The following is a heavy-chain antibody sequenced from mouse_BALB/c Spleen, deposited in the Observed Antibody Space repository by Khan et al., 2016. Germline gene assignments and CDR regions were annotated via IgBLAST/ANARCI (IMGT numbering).Heavy chain of an antibody. CDR2: INPFNDGT. CDR1: GFTFISYV. Sequence: VRLQQPGPELVKPGASVKMSCKASGFTFISYVMHWVKQKPGQGLEWIGYINPFNDGTNYNENFKGKATLTSDKSSSTAYMDLSSLTSEDSAVYYCARSGNLAMDYWGQGTSVTVSS. D-gene: IGHD2-1*01. J-gene: IGHJ4*01. CDR3: ARSGNLAMDY. V-gene: IGHV1S136*01.